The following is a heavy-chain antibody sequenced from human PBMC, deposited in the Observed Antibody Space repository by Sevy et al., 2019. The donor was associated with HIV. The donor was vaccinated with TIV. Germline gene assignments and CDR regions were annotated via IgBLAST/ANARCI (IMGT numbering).Heavy chain of an antibody. Sequence: GGSLRLSCAASGFTFDDYAMHWVRQAPGKGLEWVSGISWNSGSIGYADSVKGRFTISRDNAKNSLYLQMNSLRAEDTVLYYCAKGRHYGGNFEGVGAFDIWGQGTMVTVSS. J-gene: IGHJ3*02. D-gene: IGHD4-17*01. CDR1: GFTFDDYA. V-gene: IGHV3-9*01. CDR3: AKGRHYGGNFEGVGAFDI. CDR2: ISWNSGSI.